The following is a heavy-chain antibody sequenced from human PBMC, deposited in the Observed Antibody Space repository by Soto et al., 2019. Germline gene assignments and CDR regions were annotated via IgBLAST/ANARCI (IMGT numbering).Heavy chain of an antibody. CDR3: ARRARRDGYNLGFDY. V-gene: IGHV4-34*01. CDR2: INHSGST. Sequence: QVQLQQWGARLLKPSETLSLTCAVYGGSFSGYYWSWIRQPPGKGLEWIGEINHSGSTNYNPSLKSRVTISVDTSKNQFSLKLSSVTAADTAVYYCARRARRDGYNLGFDYWGQGTLVTVSS. D-gene: IGHD5-12*01. J-gene: IGHJ4*02. CDR1: GGSFSGYY.